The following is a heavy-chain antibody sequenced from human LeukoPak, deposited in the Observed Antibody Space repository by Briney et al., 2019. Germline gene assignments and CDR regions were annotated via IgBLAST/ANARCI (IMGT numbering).Heavy chain of an antibody. D-gene: IGHD4-17*01. J-gene: IGHJ3*02. CDR3: AREWMTTVTTGELLGI. V-gene: IGHV1-69*06. CDR2: IIPIFGTA. CDR1: GGTFSSYA. Sequence: SVKVSCKASGGTFSSYAISWVRQAPGQGLEWMGGIIPIFGTANYAQKFQGRVTITADKSTSTAYMELSSLRSEDTAVYYCAREWMTTVTTGELLGIWGQGTMVTVSS.